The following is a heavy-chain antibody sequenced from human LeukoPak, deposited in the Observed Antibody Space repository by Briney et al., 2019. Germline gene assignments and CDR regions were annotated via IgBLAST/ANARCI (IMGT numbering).Heavy chain of an antibody. CDR1: GFTFSSYV. CDR2: ISDSGGST. J-gene: IGHJ4*02. D-gene: IGHD1-26*01. CDR3: AKSTGSYVPYYFDY. V-gene: IGHV3-23*01. Sequence: GGPLRLSCTASGFTFSSYVMSWVRQAPGKGLEWVSGISDSGGSTYYADSVKGRFTISRDNSKNTLYLQMNSLRAEDTAVYYCAKSTGSYVPYYFDYWGQGTLVTVSS.